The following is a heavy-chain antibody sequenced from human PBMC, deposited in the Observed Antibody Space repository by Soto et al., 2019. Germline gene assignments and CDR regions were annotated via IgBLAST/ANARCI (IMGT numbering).Heavy chain of an antibody. CDR2: ISVSGIIT. D-gene: IGHD2-15*01. J-gene: IGHJ4*02. V-gene: IGHV3-23*01. CDR1: GFTFNTYA. CDR3: AKSLYGLLSFGDFTY. Sequence: GGSLRLSCAASGFTFNTYAMNWVRQAPGKGLEWVAEISVSGIITYYAPSVKGRFTISSDSSKNTLYLQMYSLRAEDTAIYYCAKSLYGLLSFGDFTYWGQGALVTVSS.